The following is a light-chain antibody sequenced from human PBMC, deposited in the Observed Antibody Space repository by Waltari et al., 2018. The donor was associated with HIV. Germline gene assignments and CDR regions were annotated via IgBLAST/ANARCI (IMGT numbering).Light chain of an antibody. CDR3: GTWDTTLSAVV. Sequence: QSLLTQPPSVSAAPGQIVTISCSGTHSNIGTNYISWYQHLPGTASKLIIYDNDNRPSGIPDRIPGSKSGTSATLGVSGLQTGDEADYFCGTWDTTLSAVVFGGGTKLTVL. CDR2: DND. V-gene: IGLV1-51*01. J-gene: IGLJ2*01. CDR1: HSNIGTNY.